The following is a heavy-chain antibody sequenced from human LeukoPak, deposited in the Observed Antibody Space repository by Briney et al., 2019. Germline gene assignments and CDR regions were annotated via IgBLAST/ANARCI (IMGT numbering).Heavy chain of an antibody. J-gene: IGHJ4*02. D-gene: IGHD2-2*02. V-gene: IGHV1-24*01. CDR2: FDPEDGET. CDR3: ARDQAIVVVPVAIVV. CDR1: GYTLTELS. Sequence: ASVKVSCKVSGYTLTELSMHWVRQAPGKGLEWMGGFDPEDGETIYAQKFQGRVTMTEDTSTDTAYMELSSLRSDDTAVYYCARDQAIVVVPVAIVVWGQGTLVTVSS.